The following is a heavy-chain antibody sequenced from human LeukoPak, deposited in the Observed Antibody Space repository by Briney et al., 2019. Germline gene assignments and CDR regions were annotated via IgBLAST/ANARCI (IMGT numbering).Heavy chain of an antibody. D-gene: IGHD6-19*01. V-gene: IGHV3-30-3*01. Sequence: GGSLRLSCAASGFTFSSYAMHWVRQAPGKGLEWVAVISYDGSNKYYAVSVKGRFTISRDNSKNTLYLQMNSLRAEDTAVYYCARGFGSGWRGEEDYYYGMDVWGQGTTVTVSS. J-gene: IGHJ6*02. CDR2: ISYDGSNK. CDR1: GFTFSSYA. CDR3: ARGFGSGWRGEEDYYYGMDV.